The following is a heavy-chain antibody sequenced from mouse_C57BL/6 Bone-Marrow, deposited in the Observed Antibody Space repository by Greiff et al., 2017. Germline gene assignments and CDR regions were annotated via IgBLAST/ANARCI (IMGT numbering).Heavy chain of an antibody. Sequence: EVKLMESGPGLVKPSQSLSLTCSVTGYSITSGYYWNWIRQFPGNKLEWMGYISYDGSNNYNPSLKNRISITRDTSKNQFFLKFNSVTTEDTATYYCARGGDDWPYYFDYWGQGTTLTVSS. J-gene: IGHJ2*01. CDR1: GYSITSGYY. CDR3: ARGGDDWPYYFDY. D-gene: IGHD2-4*01. CDR2: ISYDGSN. V-gene: IGHV3-6*01.